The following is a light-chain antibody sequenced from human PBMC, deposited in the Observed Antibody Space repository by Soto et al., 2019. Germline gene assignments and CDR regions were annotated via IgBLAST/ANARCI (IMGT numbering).Light chain of an antibody. CDR2: DVN. CDR1: SCDVGGYNL. Sequence: QSALTQPASVSGSPGQSITISCTGTSCDVGGYNLVSWYQQYPDKAPKLMIFDVNTRPSGVSNRFSGSKSGNTASLTISGLHAEDEADYYCSSYKSSSTLPDVFGTGTKVTVL. CDR3: SSYKSSSTLPDV. V-gene: IGLV2-14*01. J-gene: IGLJ1*01.